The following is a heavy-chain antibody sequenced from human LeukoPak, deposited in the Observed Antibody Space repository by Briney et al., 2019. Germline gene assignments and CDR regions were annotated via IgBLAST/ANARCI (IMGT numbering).Heavy chain of an antibody. CDR2: ISGSGGST. V-gene: IGHV3-23*01. J-gene: IGHJ4*02. Sequence: PGGSLRLSCAASGFTFSSYWMSWVRQAPGKGLEWVSAISGSGGSTYYADSVKGRFTISRDNSKNTLYLQMNSLRAEDTAVYYCANPSHDYVWGSFRIPSDYWGQGTLVTVSS. D-gene: IGHD3-16*02. CDR3: ANPSHDYVWGSFRIPSDY. CDR1: GFTFSSYW.